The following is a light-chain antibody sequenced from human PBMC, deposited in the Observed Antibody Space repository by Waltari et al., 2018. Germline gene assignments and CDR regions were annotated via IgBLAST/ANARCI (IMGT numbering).Light chain of an antibody. J-gene: IGKJ2*01. V-gene: IGKV3-15*01. Sequence: ETVLTQSPAPRSVSPGERATLSCRASQSVTSNLAWYQQKPGQAPRLLIYDASTRATGIPDRFSGSGSGTEFTLTISSLQAEDFAVYYCQQYNTWPGETFGQGTKLEI. CDR2: DAS. CDR1: QSVTSN. CDR3: QQYNTWPGET.